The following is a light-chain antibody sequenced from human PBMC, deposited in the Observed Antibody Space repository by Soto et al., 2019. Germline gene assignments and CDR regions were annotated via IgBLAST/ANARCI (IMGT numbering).Light chain of an antibody. J-gene: IGKJ1*01. V-gene: IGKV1-39*01. CDR1: QGISNF. CDR3: QQTYSTPWT. CDR2: AAS. Sequence: DVEMTQSPSSLSASVGDKVTIACRASQGISNFLAWYQQKPGKAPKLLIFAASSLQSGVPSRFSGSGSGTDFTLTISSLQPEDIASYYCQQTYSTPWTFGQGTKVDIK.